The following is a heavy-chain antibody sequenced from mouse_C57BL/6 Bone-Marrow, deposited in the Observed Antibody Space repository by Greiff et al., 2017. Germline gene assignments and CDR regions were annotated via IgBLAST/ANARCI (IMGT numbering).Heavy chain of an antibody. V-gene: IGHV1-64*01. CDR2: IHPNSGST. CDR3: ARKLTGTYFDY. CDR1: GYTFTSYW. Sequence: QVQLQQPGAELVKPGASVKLSCKASGYTFTSYWMHWVKQRPGQGLEWIGMIHPNSGSTNYNEKFKSKATLTVDQSSSTAYMQLSSLTSEDSAVYYCARKLTGTYFDYWGQGTTLTVSS. J-gene: IGHJ2*01. D-gene: IGHD4-1*01.